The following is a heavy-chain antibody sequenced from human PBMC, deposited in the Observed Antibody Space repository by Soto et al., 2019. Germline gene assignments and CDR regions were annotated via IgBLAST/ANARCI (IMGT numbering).Heavy chain of an antibody. Sequence: QVQLVQSGAEVKRPGASVKVSCKAPGDTFTSYYLNWVRQAPGQGLEWMGVINPHGGTTKYAQKFQGKNTMTTDTSKSTVYMELSSLRSNDTEIYYCERSSGGNFGIIIEGSNWFDPWGQGTLVTVSS. CDR3: ERSSGGNFGIIIEGSNWFDP. CDR2: INPHGGTT. V-gene: IGHV1-46*01. CDR1: GDTFTSYY. D-gene: IGHD3-3*01. J-gene: IGHJ5*02.